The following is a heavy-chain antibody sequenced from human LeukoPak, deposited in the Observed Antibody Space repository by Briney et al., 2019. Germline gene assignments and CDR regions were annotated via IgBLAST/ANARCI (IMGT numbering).Heavy chain of an antibody. CDR1: GFTFSSYA. Sequence: GGSLRLSCAASGFTFSSYAMSWVRQAPGKGLEWVSAISGSGGSTYYADSVKGRFTISRDNAKNSLYLQMNSLRAEDTAVYYCARGSYYYYYYMDVWGKGTTVTVSS. J-gene: IGHJ6*03. CDR3: ARGSYYYYYYMDV. D-gene: IGHD1-26*01. V-gene: IGHV3-23*01. CDR2: ISGSGGST.